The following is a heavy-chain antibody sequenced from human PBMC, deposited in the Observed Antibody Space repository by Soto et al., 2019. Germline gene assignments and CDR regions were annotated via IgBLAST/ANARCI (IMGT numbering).Heavy chain of an antibody. CDR2: TYYRSKWYY. J-gene: IGHJ4*01. CDR3: VRGEQYSGRIFDY. D-gene: IGHD1-26*01. Sequence: SQTLSLTCAITGDSVSSNSAGWSWVRQSPSRGLEWVRRTYYRSKWYYEYAVSVRARITINPDTSKNQYSLQLNSVTPEVTAVYFCVRGEQYSGRIFDYWGQGTLVTVSS. V-gene: IGHV6-1*01. CDR1: GDSVSSNSAG.